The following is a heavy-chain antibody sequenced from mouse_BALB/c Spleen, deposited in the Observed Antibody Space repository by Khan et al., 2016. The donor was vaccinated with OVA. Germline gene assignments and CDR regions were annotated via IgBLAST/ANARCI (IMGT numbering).Heavy chain of an antibody. D-gene: IGHD4-1*01. V-gene: IGHV1-5*01. CDR2: IYPGNSDT. CDR3: TRRNWDVAWFLH. J-gene: IGHJ3*01. Sequence: EVQLQESGTVLARPGASVKMSCKASGYTFTSYWMHWIKQRPGQGLEWVGAIYPGNSDTTYNQKFKGKAKLTAVTSTTTPYMELSSLTNEDPAVFYCTRRNWDVAWFLHWGQGTLVTVSA. CDR1: GYTFTSYW.